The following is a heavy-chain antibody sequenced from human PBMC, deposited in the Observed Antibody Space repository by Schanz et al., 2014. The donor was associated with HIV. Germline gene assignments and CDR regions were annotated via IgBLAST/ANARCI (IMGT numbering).Heavy chain of an antibody. CDR3: ARGATTYSSGYYYPDY. CDR1: GFTFSSYS. CDR2: ISSSSTTI. V-gene: IGHV3-48*02. D-gene: IGHD3-22*01. J-gene: IGHJ4*02. Sequence: EVQLVESGGGLVQPGGSLRLSCAVSGFTFSSYSMNWVRQAPGKGLEWVSYISSSSTTIYYADSVKGRFTISRDNAKTSLYLQMNSLRDQDTAVYYCARGATTYSSGYYYPDYWGQGTLVVVSS.